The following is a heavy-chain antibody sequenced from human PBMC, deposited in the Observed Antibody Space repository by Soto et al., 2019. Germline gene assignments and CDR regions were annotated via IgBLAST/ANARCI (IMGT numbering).Heavy chain of an antibody. V-gene: IGHV6-1*01. CDR1: GDSVSSNNVA. J-gene: IGHJ3*02. CDR2: TYYRSKWYN. CDR3: ARGIISAIDI. Sequence: QVQLQQSGPGLVKPSQTLSLTCVISGDSVSSNNVAWNWIRQSPSRGLEWLGRTYYRSKWYNNYAVSVKSRTTINADTSKNQFSLQLASVTPEDTAVYYCARGIISAIDIWGQGTMVTVSS.